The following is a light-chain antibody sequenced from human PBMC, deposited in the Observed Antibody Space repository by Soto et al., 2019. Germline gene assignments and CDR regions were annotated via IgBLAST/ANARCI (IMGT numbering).Light chain of an antibody. CDR1: QSIGGS. J-gene: IGKJ1*01. CDR3: QQHESYAWT. V-gene: IGKV1-5*03. Sequence: DIQMTQSPSTLSASVGDSVTITCRASQSIGGSLAWYQQKPGKAPQFLIYKTSSLQSGVPSTCSGSVSGTEFALTITRVQPDDLAISYCQQHESYAWTFGQGTKVELK. CDR2: KTS.